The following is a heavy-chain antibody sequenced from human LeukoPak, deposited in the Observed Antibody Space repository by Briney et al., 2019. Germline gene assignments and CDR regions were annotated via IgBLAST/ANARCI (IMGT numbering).Heavy chain of an antibody. CDR2: IRSKADTYAT. CDR1: GFTFSDSA. J-gene: IGHJ4*02. Sequence: GGSLKLSCAASGFTFSDSAIHWVRQATGKGLEWVGRIRSKADTYATTYGASLKGRFTISRDDSRNRAYLQMSSLRTEDTAVYYCTREYSSGWPFDFWGQGTLVTVSS. CDR3: TREYSSGWPFDF. D-gene: IGHD6-19*01. V-gene: IGHV3-73*01.